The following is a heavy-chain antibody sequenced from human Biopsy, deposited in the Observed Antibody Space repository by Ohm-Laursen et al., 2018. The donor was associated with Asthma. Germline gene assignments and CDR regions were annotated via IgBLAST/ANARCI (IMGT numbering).Heavy chain of an antibody. CDR1: GDSFSNYA. D-gene: IGHD5-12*01. V-gene: IGHV1-69*01. CDR2: LIPVLGTP. J-gene: IGHJ6*02. Sequence: SSVKDSCKASGDSFSNYAISWVRQAPGQGLEWMGGLIPVLGTPDHAQMFEGRVTTTADESTSTAYMELSSLSSEDTAVYYCARGYSGSDRIVYYYSGLEVWGQGTTVTVSS. CDR3: ARGYSGSDRIVYYYSGLEV.